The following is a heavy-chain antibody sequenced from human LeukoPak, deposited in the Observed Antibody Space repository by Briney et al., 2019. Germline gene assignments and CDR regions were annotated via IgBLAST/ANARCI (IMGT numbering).Heavy chain of an antibody. Sequence: PSETLSLTCAVSGGSISSSNWWSWVRQPPGKGLEWIGEIYHSGSTNYNPSLKSRVTISVDTSKNQFSLKLSSVTAADTAVYYCAGGVTIVRGTSKHFDYWGQGTLVTISS. CDR1: GGSISSSNW. V-gene: IGHV4-4*02. CDR3: AGGVTIVRGTSKHFDY. CDR2: IYHSGST. D-gene: IGHD3-10*01. J-gene: IGHJ4*02.